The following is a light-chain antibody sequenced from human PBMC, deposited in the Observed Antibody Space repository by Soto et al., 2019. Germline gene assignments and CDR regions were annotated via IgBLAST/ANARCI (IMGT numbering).Light chain of an antibody. CDR3: SSYTSSSTYVV. V-gene: IGLV2-14*01. J-gene: IGLJ2*01. Sequence: QSALTQPASVSGSPGQSITISCTGTSSDVGGYNYVSWYQQHPGKATKLMIYDVSNRTSGVSNRFSGSKSGNTASLTISGLQAEDEAEYYCSSYTSSSTYVVFGGGTNLTVL. CDR1: SSDVGGYNY. CDR2: DVS.